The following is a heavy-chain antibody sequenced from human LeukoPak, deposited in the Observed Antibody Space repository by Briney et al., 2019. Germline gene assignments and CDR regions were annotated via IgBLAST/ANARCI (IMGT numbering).Heavy chain of an antibody. CDR2: ISHIGSAI. Sequence: PGGSLRLSCEVSGFSFGAYEMNWVRQAPGKGLEWVSLISHIGSAINYADSVKGRFVISRDNAKNSLLLQMSSLRVEDTATYYCARDHMSFWGQGTLVTVSS. CDR3: ARDHMSF. V-gene: IGHV3-48*03. J-gene: IGHJ4*02. CDR1: GFSFGAYE. D-gene: IGHD3-10*01.